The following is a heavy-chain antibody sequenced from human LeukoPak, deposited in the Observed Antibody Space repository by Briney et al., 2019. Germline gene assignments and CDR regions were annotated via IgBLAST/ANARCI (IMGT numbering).Heavy chain of an antibody. V-gene: IGHV3-53*01. CDR1: GFTVSSNY. J-gene: IGHJ6*02. CDR2: IYSGGST. CDR3: ARGSVGYYYYGMDV. Sequence: GGSLRLSCAASGFTVSSNYMSWVRQAPGKGLEWVSVIYSGGSTYYADSVKGRFTISRDNSKNTLYLQMNSLRAEDTAVYYCARGSVGYYYYGMDVWGQGTTVTVSS.